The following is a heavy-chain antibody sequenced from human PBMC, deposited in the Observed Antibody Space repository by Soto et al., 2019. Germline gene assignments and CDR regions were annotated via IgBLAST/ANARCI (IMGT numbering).Heavy chain of an antibody. Sequence: VASVKVSCKAPGGTFSSYAISWVRQAPGQGLEWMGGIIPIFGTANYAQKFQGRVTITADKSTSTAYMELSSLRSEDTAVYYCARVPEQWLGHYYYYYYGMDVWGQGTTVTV. CDR2: IIPIFGTA. D-gene: IGHD6-19*01. V-gene: IGHV1-69*06. CDR1: GGTFSSYA. CDR3: ARVPEQWLGHYYYYYYGMDV. J-gene: IGHJ6*02.